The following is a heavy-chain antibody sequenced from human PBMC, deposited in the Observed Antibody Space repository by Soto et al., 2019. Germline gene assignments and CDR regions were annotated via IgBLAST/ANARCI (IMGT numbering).Heavy chain of an antibody. J-gene: IGHJ3*02. CDR1: GFTFSSYS. V-gene: IGHV3-21*01. CDR2: ISSSSSYI. D-gene: IGHD3-10*01. Sequence: GGSLRLSCAASGFTFSSYSMNWVRQAPGKGLEWVSSISSSSSYIYYADSVKGRFTISRDNAKNSLYLQMNSLRAEDTAVYYCARDLNLSGSGSYAFDIWGQGTMVTVSS. CDR3: ARDLNLSGSGSYAFDI.